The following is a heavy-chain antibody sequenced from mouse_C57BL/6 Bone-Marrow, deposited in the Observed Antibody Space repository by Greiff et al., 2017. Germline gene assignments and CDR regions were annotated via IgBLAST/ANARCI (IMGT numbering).Heavy chain of an antibody. CDR3: AWPSPWFAY. CDR2: IDPSDSYT. CDR1: GYTFTSYW. V-gene: IGHV1-69*01. J-gene: IGHJ3*01. Sequence: QVQLQQPGAELVMPGASVKLSCKASGYTFTSYWMHWVKQRPGQGLEWIGEIDPSDSYTNYNQKFKGKSTLTVDKSSSTAYMQLSSLTSEDSAVYFCAWPSPWFAYWGQGTLVTVSA.